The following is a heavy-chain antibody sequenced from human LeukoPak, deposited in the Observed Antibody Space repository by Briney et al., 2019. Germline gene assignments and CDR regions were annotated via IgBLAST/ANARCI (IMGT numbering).Heavy chain of an antibody. Sequence: PGGSLRLSCAASRFIFSTYAMSWVRQAPGRGLEWVSTVSDSGGSTYYVDSVKGRFTISRDNSKNTLYLQMNSLRAEDTAVYYCAKSHSVAQRGYFDYWGQGTLVTVSS. J-gene: IGHJ4*02. V-gene: IGHV3-23*01. CDR1: RFIFSTYA. D-gene: IGHD2-15*01. CDR2: VSDSGGST. CDR3: AKSHSVAQRGYFDY.